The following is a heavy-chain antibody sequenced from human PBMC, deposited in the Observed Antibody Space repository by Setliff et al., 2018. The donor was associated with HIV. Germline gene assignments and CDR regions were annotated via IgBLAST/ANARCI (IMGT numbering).Heavy chain of an antibody. CDR3: ARARRAGSGPKYFQH. J-gene: IGHJ1*01. CDR2: INHSGST. D-gene: IGHD2-15*01. V-gene: IGHV4-34*01. CDR1: GGSFNGYY. Sequence: PSETLSLTCAVYGGSFNGYYWSWIRQPPGKGLEWIGEINHSGSTNYNPSLKSRVTMSVDKSKNQFSLRLSSVTAADTAVYYCARARRAGSGPKYFQHWGQGTLVTVPS.